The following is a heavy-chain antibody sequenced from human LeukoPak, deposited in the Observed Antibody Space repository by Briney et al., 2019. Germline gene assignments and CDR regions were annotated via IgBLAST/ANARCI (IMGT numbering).Heavy chain of an antibody. J-gene: IGHJ5*02. CDR2: ISYAGSNK. CDR1: GFTFSSYA. V-gene: IGHV3-30-3*01. CDR3: ARDAVNFWSGYSPNEGFDP. Sequence: GGSLRLSCAASGFTFSSYAMHWVRQAPGKGLEWVAVISYAGSNKYYADSVKGRFTISRDNSKNTLYLQMNSLRAEDTAVYYCARDAVNFWSGYSPNEGFDPWGQGTLVTVSS. D-gene: IGHD3-3*01.